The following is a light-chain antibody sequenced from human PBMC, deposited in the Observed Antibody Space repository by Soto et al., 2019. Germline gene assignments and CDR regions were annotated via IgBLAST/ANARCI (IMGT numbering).Light chain of an antibody. CDR2: GVS. Sequence: QSVLTQPPSASGSPGQSVTISCTGTSRDVGGYNYFSWYQQQPCKAPKVMIYGVSRQPSVVPDCFSGSKPGNTASLTVSGLQAEDEADYYCSPYAGSHRLVVFGRRTKVTFL. V-gene: IGLV2-8*01. CDR3: SPYAGSHRLVV. CDR1: SRDVGGYNY. J-gene: IGLJ2*01.